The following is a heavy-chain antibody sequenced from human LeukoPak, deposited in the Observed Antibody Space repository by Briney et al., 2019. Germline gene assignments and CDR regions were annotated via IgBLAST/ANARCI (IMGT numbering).Heavy chain of an antibody. J-gene: IGHJ5*02. V-gene: IGHV4-4*07. CDR2: IYTSGST. D-gene: IGHD6-13*01. CDR3: ARGGESVGIAAAGYPNWFDP. CDR1: GGSISGYY. Sequence: SETLSLTCTVSGGSISGYYWSWIRQPAGKGLEWIGRIYTSGSTNYNPSLKSRVTMSVDTSKNQFSLKLSSVTAADTAVYYCARGGESVGIAAAGYPNWFDPWGQGTLVTVSS.